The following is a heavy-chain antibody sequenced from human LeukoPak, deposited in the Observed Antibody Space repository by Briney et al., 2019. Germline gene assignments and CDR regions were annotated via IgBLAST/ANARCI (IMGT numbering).Heavy chain of an antibody. V-gene: IGHV1-18*01. J-gene: IGHJ4*02. CDR3: ARDLGTIAAAGRHYFDY. CDR2: ISAYNGNT. D-gene: IGHD6-13*01. CDR1: GYTFTSYG. Sequence: ASVKVSCKASGYTFTSYGISWVRQAPGQGLEWMGWISAYNGNTNYAQKLQGRVTMTTDTSTSTAYMELRSLRSGDTAVYYCARDLGTIAAAGRHYFDYWGQGTLVTVSS.